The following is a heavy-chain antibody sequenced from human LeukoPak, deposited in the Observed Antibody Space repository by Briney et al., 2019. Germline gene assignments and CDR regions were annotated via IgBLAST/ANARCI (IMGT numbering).Heavy chain of an antibody. CDR1: GGSIINTIYH. D-gene: IGHD2/OR15-2a*01. Sequence: SETLSLTCTVSGGSIINTIYHGGWIRQPPGKGLEWVGTVYYTGTTYYNPSLKSRVTISVDTSKNQFSLTLHSVTAADTAVYYCAIYANSAAVYWGQGALVTVSS. CDR2: VYYTGTT. CDR3: AIYANSAAVY. V-gene: IGHV4-39*01. J-gene: IGHJ4*02.